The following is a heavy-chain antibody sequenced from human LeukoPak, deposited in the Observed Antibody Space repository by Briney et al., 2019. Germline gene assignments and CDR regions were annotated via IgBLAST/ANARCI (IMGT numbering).Heavy chain of an antibody. CDR3: AREGVVATILGIFDY. J-gene: IGHJ4*02. Sequence: GGSLRLSCAASGFTFSSYAMHWVRQAPGKGLEWVAVISYDGSNKYYADSVKGRFTISRDNSKNTLYLQMNSLRAEDTAVYYCAREGVVATILGIFDYWGQGTLVTVSS. D-gene: IGHD5-12*01. CDR2: ISYDGSNK. V-gene: IGHV3-30*04. CDR1: GFTFSSYA.